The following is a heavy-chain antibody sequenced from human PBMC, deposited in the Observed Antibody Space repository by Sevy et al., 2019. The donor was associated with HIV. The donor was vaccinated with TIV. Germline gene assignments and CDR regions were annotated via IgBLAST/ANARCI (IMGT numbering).Heavy chain of an antibody. J-gene: IGHJ3*02. Sequence: GGSLRLSCAASGFTFSNAWMSWVRQAPGKGLEWVGRIKSKTDGGTTDYAAPVKGRFTISRDDSKNTLYLQMNSLKTEDTAVYYCTTDYEYYGSGRAFDIWGQGTMVTVSS. CDR1: GFTFSNAW. CDR2: IKSKTDGGTT. CDR3: TTDYEYYGSGRAFDI. D-gene: IGHD3-10*01. V-gene: IGHV3-15*01.